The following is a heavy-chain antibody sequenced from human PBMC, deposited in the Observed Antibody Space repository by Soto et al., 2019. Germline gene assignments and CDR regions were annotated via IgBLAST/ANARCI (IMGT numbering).Heavy chain of an antibody. D-gene: IGHD3-10*01. CDR3: ATPAHGSGSYHPFDY. V-gene: IGHV5-51*01. J-gene: IGHJ4*02. CDR1: GYSFSSHW. Sequence: GESLKISCKGSGYSFSSHWIGWVRQMPGKGLEWMGIIYPGDSDTRYSPSFQGQVLISADTSISTAYLQWSSLKASDTAMYYCATPAHGSGSYHPFDYWGQGALVTVSS. CDR2: IYPGDSDT.